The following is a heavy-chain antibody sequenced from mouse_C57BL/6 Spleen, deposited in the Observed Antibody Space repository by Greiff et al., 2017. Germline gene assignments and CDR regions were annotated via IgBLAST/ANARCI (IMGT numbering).Heavy chain of an antibody. J-gene: IGHJ2*01. CDR3: ARPFYYGSSYYFDY. CDR1: GFNIKDYY. V-gene: IGHV14-2*01. D-gene: IGHD1-1*01. Sequence: VQLQQSGAELVKPGASVKLSCTASGFNIKDYYMHWVKQRTEQGLEWIGRIDPEDGETKYAPKFPDKATITADTSSNTAYLQLSSLTSEDTAVYYCARPFYYGSSYYFDYWGQGTTLTVSS. CDR2: IDPEDGET.